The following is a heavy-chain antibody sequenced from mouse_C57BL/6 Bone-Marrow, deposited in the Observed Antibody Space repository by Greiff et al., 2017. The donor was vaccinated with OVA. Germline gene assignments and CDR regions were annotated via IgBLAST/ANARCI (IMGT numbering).Heavy chain of an antibody. CDR2: IWTGGGT. D-gene: IGHD2-5*01. CDR1: GFSLTSYA. Sequence: VMLVESGPGLVAPSQSLSITCTVSGFSLTSYAISWVRQPPGKGLEWLGVIWTGGGTNYTSALKSRLSISKDNSKSQVFLKMNSLQTDDTARYYCARNFGGHSNWFAYWGQGTLVTVSA. CDR3: ARNFGGHSNWFAY. V-gene: IGHV2-9-1*01. J-gene: IGHJ3*01.